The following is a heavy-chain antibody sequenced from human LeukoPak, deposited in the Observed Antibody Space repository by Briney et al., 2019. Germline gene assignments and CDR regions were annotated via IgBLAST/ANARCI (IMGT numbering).Heavy chain of an antibody. CDR1: GFTFTNYG. J-gene: IGHJ6*03. CDR3: AKGPTQVLRFLRDGKTYYMDV. Sequence: PGGSLRVSCAASGFTFTNYGMHWARQARGRGLECVAVIWYDGNHQYYADSVKGRFTISRDNSKNTLYLQMDSLRVEDTAVYYCAKGPTQVLRFLRDGKTYYMDVWGNGTSVLVAS. V-gene: IGHV3-33*06. CDR2: IWYDGNHQ. D-gene: IGHD3-3*01.